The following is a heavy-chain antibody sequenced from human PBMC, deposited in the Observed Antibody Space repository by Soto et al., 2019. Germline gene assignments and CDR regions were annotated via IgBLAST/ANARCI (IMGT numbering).Heavy chain of an antibody. V-gene: IGHV3-48*01. CDR3: ARVRAPNSSSWIRRKDYYYYMDV. J-gene: IGHJ6*03. CDR2: ISSSSSTI. Sequence: GGSLRLSCAASGFTFSSYSMNWVRQAPGKGLEWVSYISSSSSTIYYADSVKGRFTISRDNAKNSLYLQMNSLRAEDTAVYYCARVRAPNSSSWIRRKDYYYYMDVWGKGTTVTVSS. D-gene: IGHD6-13*01. CDR1: GFTFSSYS.